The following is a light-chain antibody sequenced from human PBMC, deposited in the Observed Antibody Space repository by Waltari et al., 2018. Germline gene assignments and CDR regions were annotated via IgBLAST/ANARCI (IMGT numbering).Light chain of an antibody. V-gene: IGKV1-39*01. CDR3: QQSYSTPLT. Sequence: DIQMTQSPSSLSASVGDRVTITCRASQSISSYLNWYQQKPGKARKLLIYAASSLQSGVPSRFSGSGSGTDFTLTISSLQPEDFATYYCQQSYSTPLTFGGGTKLEIK. CDR1: QSISSY. J-gene: IGKJ4*01. CDR2: AAS.